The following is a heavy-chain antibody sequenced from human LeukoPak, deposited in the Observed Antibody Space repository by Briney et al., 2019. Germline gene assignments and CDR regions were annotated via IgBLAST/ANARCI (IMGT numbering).Heavy chain of an antibody. CDR2: TYTGGNS. V-gene: IGHV3-NL1*01. D-gene: IGHD3-22*01. Sequence: GGSLRLSCAASGFTFRRHGMHWVRQAPGKGLEWVSVTYTGGNSHYADSVKGRFIISRDISKNTLYLQMNSLRAEDSALYYCARGGRGSAAVVAPRSFDIWGQGTMDRLF. CDR1: GFTFRRHG. CDR3: ARGGRGSAAVVAPRSFDI. J-gene: IGHJ3*02.